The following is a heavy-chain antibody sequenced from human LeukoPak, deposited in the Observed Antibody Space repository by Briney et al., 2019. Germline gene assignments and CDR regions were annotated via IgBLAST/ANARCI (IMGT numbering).Heavy chain of an antibody. D-gene: IGHD3-22*01. CDR1: GGSISSYY. J-gene: IGHJ3*02. V-gene: IGHV4-59*12. CDR2: IYYSGST. CDR3: ARDGYYYDSSGYPSHAFDI. Sequence: SETLSLTCTVSGGSISSYYWSWIRQPPGKGLEWIGYIYYSGSTNYNPSLKSRVTMSVDTSKNQFSLKLSSVTAADTAVYYCARDGYYYDSSGYPSHAFDIWGQGTMVTVSS.